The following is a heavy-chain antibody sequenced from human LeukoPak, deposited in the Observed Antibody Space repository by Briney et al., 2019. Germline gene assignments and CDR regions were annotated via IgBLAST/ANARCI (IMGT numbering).Heavy chain of an antibody. J-gene: IGHJ6*03. CDR3: VYTMVRGVEIYYYFYMDV. CDR1: GGSISSSNYY. Sequence: SETLSLTCTVSGGSISSSNYYWGWIRQPPGKGLEWIGSIYYSGSTYYNPSLKSRVTISADTSKNQFSLNPRSVTAADTAVYYCVYTMVRGVEIYYYFYMDVWGKGTTVTISS. V-gene: IGHV4-39*01. CDR2: IYYSGST. D-gene: IGHD3-10*01.